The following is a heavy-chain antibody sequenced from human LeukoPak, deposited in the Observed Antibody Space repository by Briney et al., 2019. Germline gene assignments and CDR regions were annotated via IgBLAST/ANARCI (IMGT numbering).Heavy chain of an antibody. J-gene: IGHJ6*03. V-gene: IGHV1-8*01. CDR3: ARGHRRAAAGLYYMDV. CDR1: GYTFTSYD. CDR2: MNPNSGNT. D-gene: IGHD6-13*01. Sequence: GASVKVSCKASGYTFTSYDINWVRQATGQGLEWMGWMNPNSGNTGYAQKFQGRVTMTRNTSISTAYMDLSSLRSEDTAVYHCARGHRRAAAGLYYMDVWGKGTTVTVSS.